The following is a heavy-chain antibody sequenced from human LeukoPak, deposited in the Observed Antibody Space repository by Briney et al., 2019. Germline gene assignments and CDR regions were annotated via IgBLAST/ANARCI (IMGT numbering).Heavy chain of an antibody. V-gene: IGHV3-30*01. CDR1: GFTFSSYA. Sequence: GGSLRLSCAASGFTFSSYAMHWVRQAPGKGLEWVAVISYDGSNKYYADSVKGRFTISRDNSKNTLYLQMNSLRAEDTAVYYCARILHYYDSSGYFDYWGRGTLVTVSS. CDR3: ARILHYYDSSGYFDY. CDR2: ISYDGSNK. D-gene: IGHD3-22*01. J-gene: IGHJ4*02.